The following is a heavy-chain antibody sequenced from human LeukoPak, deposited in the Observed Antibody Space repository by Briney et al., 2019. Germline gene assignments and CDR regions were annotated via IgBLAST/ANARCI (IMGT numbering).Heavy chain of an antibody. D-gene: IGHD1-1*01. CDR2: ITDEADT. CDR3: AKVDYWSPENYFDS. J-gene: IGHJ4*02. V-gene: IGHV3-23*01. CDR1: GFPFRSYA. Sequence: PGGSLRLSCVASGFPFRSYAMTWVRQTPGKGLESVSVITDEADTCYADSVKGRFTISRDNSQNTVFLQMNSLRAEDTAVYYCAKVDYWSPENYFDSWGQGILVTVSS.